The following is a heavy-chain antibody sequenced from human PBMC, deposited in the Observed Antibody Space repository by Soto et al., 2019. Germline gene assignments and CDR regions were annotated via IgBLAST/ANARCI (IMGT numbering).Heavy chain of an antibody. CDR2: ISSSGSTI. Sequence: QVQLVESGGGLVKPGGSLRLSCAASGFTFSDYYMSWIRQAPGKGLEWVSYISSSGSTIYYADSVKGRFTISRDNAKNSLYLQMNSLRAEDTAVYYCARVDEDCSGGSCYFDDYYYMDVWGKVTPVTVSS. V-gene: IGHV3-11*01. CDR3: ARVDEDCSGGSCYFDDYYYMDV. J-gene: IGHJ6*03. D-gene: IGHD2-15*01. CDR1: GFTFSDYY.